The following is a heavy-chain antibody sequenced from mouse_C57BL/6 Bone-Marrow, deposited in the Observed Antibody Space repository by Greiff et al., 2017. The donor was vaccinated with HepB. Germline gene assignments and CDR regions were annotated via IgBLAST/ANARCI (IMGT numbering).Heavy chain of an antibody. CDR1: GFNIKDDY. V-gene: IGHV14-4*01. D-gene: IGHD1-3*01. J-gene: IGHJ4*01. CDR2: IDPENGDT. Sequence: EVKLQESGAELVRPGASVKLSCTASGFNIKDDYMHWVKQRPEQGLEWIGWIDPENGDTEYASKFQGKATITADTSSNTAYLQLSSLTSEDTAVYYCTPYNSMDYWGQGTSVTVSS. CDR3: TPYNSMDY.